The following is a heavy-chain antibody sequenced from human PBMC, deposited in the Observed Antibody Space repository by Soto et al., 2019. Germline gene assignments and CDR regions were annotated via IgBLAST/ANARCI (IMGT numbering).Heavy chain of an antibody. CDR1: GGSISRYY. V-gene: IGHV4-59*13. Sequence: PSETLSLTCTVSGGSISRYYWSWVRQPPGKGLEWIGYIYYSGSTNYNPSLKSRVTISVDTSKNQFSLKLSSVTAADTAVYYCARAGPYGSGSYYWHDYYYYMDVWGKGTTVT. D-gene: IGHD3-10*01. CDR2: IYYSGST. J-gene: IGHJ6*03. CDR3: ARAGPYGSGSYYWHDYYYYMDV.